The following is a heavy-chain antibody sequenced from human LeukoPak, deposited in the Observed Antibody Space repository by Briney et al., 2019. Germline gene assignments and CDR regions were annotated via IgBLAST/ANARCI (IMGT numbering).Heavy chain of an antibody. D-gene: IGHD3-3*01. J-gene: IGHJ6*02. CDR2: ISSSSCYI. V-gene: IGHV3-21*04. CDR3: AKSVAIYFYYGLDV. Sequence: GGSLRLSCAASGFTFSSGFTFSSYTMNWVRQAPGKGLEWVSSISSSSCYIYYADSMKGRFTISRDNSKNTLFLQMNSLRAEDTAPYYCAKSVAIYFYYGLDVWGQGTTVAVSS. CDR1: GFTFSSGFTFSSYT.